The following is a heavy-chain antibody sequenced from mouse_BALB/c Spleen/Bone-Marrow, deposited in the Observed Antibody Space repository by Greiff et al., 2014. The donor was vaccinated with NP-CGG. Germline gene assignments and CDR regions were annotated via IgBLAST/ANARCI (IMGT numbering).Heavy chain of an antibody. CDR2: IRSKSNNYAT. CDR3: VTSTYFDV. Sequence: EVKLVESGGGLVQPKGSLKLSCAASGFTFNTYAMNWVRQAPGKGLEWVARIRSKSNNYATYYADSVKDRFTISRDDSQSILYLQMNNLKTDDTAMYYCVTSTYFDVWGAGTTVTVSP. D-gene: IGHD6-1*01. V-gene: IGHV10-1*02. J-gene: IGHJ1*01. CDR1: GFTFNTYA.